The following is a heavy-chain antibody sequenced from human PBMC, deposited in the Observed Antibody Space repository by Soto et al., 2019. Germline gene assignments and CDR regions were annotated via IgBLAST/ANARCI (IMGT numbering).Heavy chain of an antibody. CDR3: ARDTAGSGSFCDS. D-gene: IGHD3-10*01. V-gene: IGHV3-33*01. J-gene: IGHJ4*02. CDR1: GFTFSSYG. CDR2: IWYDGSNK. Sequence: QVQLVESGGGVVQPGRSLRLSCAASGFTFSSYGIHWVRQAPGKGLEWVAVIWYDGSNKYYADSVKGRFTISRDNSKNTLYLQMNSLRAEDTAVYYCARDTAGSGSFCDSWGQGTLVTVSS.